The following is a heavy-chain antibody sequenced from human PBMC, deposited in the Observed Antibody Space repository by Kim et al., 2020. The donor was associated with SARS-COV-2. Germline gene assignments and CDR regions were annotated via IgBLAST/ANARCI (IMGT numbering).Heavy chain of an antibody. V-gene: IGHV1-18*01. CDR3: ARDLSRYCSGGSCYSDY. Sequence: ASVKVSCKASGYTFTSYGISWVRQAPGQGLEWMGWISAYNGNTNYAQKPQGRVTMTTDTSTSTAYMELRSLRSDDTAVYYCARDLSRYCSGGSCYSDYWGQGTLVTVSS. CDR2: ISAYNGNT. D-gene: IGHD2-15*01. J-gene: IGHJ4*02. CDR1: GYTFTSYG.